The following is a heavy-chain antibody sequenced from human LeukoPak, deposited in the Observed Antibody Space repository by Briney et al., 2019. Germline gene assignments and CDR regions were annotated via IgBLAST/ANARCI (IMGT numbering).Heavy chain of an antibody. V-gene: IGHV1-8*01. J-gene: IGHJ4*02. CDR2: MNPNSGNT. Sequence: ASVRVSCKASGYTFTSYDINWVRQATGQGLEWMGWMNPNSGNTGYAQKFQGRVTMTRNTSISTAYMELSSLRAEDTAVYYCARADSSGWSYLDYWGQGTLVTVSS. D-gene: IGHD6-19*01. CDR1: GYTFTSYD. CDR3: ARADSSGWSYLDY.